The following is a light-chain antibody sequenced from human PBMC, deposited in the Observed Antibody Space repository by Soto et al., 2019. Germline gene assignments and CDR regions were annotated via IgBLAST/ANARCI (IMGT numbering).Light chain of an antibody. CDR2: DVN. J-gene: IGLJ1*01. CDR1: NSDVGGYDY. CDR3: SSYAGSNNYV. V-gene: IGLV2-11*01. Sequence: QSALTQPRSVSGSPGQSVIISCTGPNSDVGGYDYVSWYQQHPGKAPKVMLYDVNKRSSGVPDRFSGSKFGNTASLTVSGLQPEDEADYYCSSYAGSNNYVFGTGTKV.